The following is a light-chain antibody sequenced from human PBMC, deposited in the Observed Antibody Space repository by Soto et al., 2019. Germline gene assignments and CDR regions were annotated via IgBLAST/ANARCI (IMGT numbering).Light chain of an antibody. Sequence: EIVMTQSPATLSVSPGERATLSCRASQSVSSNLAWYQQKPGQAPMLLVYGASTRATGIPARFSGSGSGTEFPLPISSLQSEVFAVDYCQQYNNWPPWTFGQGTKVEIK. J-gene: IGKJ1*01. CDR3: QQYNNWPPWT. CDR2: GAS. V-gene: IGKV3-15*01. CDR1: QSVSSN.